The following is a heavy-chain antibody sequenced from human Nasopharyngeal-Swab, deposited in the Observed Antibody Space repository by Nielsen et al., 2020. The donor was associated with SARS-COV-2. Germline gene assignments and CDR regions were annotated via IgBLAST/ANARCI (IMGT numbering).Heavy chain of an antibody. D-gene: IGHD1-26*01. Sequence: GGSLRLSCAASGFTFSSYGMHWVRQAPGKGLEWVAVISYGGSNKYYADSVKGRFTISRDNSKNTLYLQMNSLRAEDTAVYYCAKRAVQWELPISYFDYWGQGTLVTVSS. V-gene: IGHV3-30*18. CDR2: ISYGGSNK. CDR1: GFTFSSYG. J-gene: IGHJ4*02. CDR3: AKRAVQWELPISYFDY.